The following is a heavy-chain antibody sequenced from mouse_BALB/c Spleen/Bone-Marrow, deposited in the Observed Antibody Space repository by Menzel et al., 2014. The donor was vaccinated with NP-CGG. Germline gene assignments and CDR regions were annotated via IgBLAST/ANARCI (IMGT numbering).Heavy chain of an antibody. V-gene: IGHV1-69*02. J-gene: IGHJ3*01. Sequence: QVQLQQSGAELVKPGAPVKLSCKASGYTFTSYWMNWVRQRPGRGLEWIGRIDPSDSETHYNQKFKDKATLTVDKSSSTAYIQLSSLTSEDSAVYYCARSGGNYVSFAYWGQGTLVTVSA. CDR3: ARSGGNYVSFAY. D-gene: IGHD2-1*01. CDR2: IDPSDSET. CDR1: GYTFTSYW.